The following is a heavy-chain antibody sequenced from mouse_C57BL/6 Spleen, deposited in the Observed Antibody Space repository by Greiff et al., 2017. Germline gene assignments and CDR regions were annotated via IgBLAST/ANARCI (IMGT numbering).Heavy chain of an antibody. D-gene: IGHD1-1*02. Sequence: VQGVESGPGLVQPSQSLSITCTVSGFSLTSYGVHWVRQSPGQGLEWLGVIWRGGSTDYNAAFISRLGISKDNSKSQVFFKMNSLQADDTAIYYCARRWSYAMDYWGQGTSVTVSS. CDR3: ARRWSYAMDY. V-gene: IGHV2-2*01. CDR2: IWRGGST. J-gene: IGHJ4*01. CDR1: GFSLTSYG.